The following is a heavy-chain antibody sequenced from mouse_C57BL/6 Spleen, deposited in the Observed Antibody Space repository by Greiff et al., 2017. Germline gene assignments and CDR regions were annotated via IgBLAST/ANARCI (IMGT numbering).Heavy chain of an antibody. V-gene: IGHV5-9*01. CDR2: ISGGGGNT. CDR3: AIHSSGYGAFYAMDY. D-gene: IGHD3-2*02. CDR1: GFTFSSYT. J-gene: IGHJ4*01. Sequence: EVMLVESGGGLVKPGGSLKLSCAASGFTFSSYTMSWVRQTPEKRLEWVATISGGGGNTYYPDSVKGRFTISRDNAKNTLYLQMSSLRSEDTALHYCAIHSSGYGAFYAMDYWGQGTSVTVSS.